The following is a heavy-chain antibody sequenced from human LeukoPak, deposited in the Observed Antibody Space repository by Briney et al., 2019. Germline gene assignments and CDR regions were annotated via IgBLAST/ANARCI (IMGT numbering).Heavy chain of an antibody. J-gene: IGHJ3*02. CDR3: ARRRGRVAAAGDEAANAFDI. V-gene: IGHV4-31*03. CDR1: GGSISSGGYY. CDR2: IYYSGST. D-gene: IGHD6-13*01. Sequence: PSQTLSLTCTVSGGSISSGGYYWTWIRQHPGKGLEWIGYIYYSGSTYYNPSLKSRVTISVDTSKNQFSLKLSSVTAADTAVYYCARRRGRVAAAGDEAANAFDIWGQGTMVTVSS.